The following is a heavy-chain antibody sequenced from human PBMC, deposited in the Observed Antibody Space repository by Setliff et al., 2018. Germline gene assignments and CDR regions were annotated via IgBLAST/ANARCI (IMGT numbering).Heavy chain of an antibody. Sequence: ASVKVSCKASGYSFTSFSIIWVRQAPGQGLEWLGWVSTYNGDTKSAQKFRGRVTMTTDISTSTVYMELRTLRSDDTAVYYCARRPIALAGYRKGAFDIWGQGTMVTVSS. CDR3: ARRPIALAGYRKGAFDI. D-gene: IGHD6-19*01. CDR2: VSTYNGDT. V-gene: IGHV1-18*01. CDR1: GYSFTSFS. J-gene: IGHJ3*02.